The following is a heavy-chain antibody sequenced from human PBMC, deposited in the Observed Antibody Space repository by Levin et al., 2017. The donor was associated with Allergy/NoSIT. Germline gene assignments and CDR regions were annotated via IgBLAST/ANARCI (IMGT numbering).Heavy chain of an antibody. J-gene: IGHJ4*02. D-gene: IGHD4-17*01. CDR1: GFTFSSYG. CDR3: ARGWYGDYKVRGDFDY. V-gene: IGHV3-33*01. CDR2: IWYDGSNK. Sequence: LSLTCAASGFTFSSYGMHWVRQAPGKGLEWVAVIWYDGSNKYYADSVKGRFTISRDNSKNTLYLQMNSLRAEDTAVYYCARGWYGDYKVRGDFDYWGQGTLVTVSS.